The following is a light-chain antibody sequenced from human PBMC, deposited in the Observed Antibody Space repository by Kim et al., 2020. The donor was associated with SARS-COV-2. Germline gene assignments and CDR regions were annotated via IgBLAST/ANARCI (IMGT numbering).Light chain of an antibody. CDR2: DTT. V-gene: IGLV7-46*01. CDR1: TGPVTSSHF. J-gene: IGLJ3*02. Sequence: QAVVTQEPSLTVSPGETVTLTCSSSTGPVTSSHFPYWFQQRPGQAPRTLISDTTNTHSWTPARFSGSLLGDKAALTLSGAQPEDEADYYCLLSYSGVWVLGGGTQLTVL. CDR3: LLSYSGVWV.